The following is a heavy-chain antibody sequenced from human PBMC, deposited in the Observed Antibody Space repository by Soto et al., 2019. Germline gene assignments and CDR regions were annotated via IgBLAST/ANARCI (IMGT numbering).Heavy chain of an antibody. J-gene: IGHJ4*02. D-gene: IGHD3-10*01. CDR2: FNPILSMS. CDR1: GDTFNFYT. Sequence: SVKVSCKASGDTFNFYTINWVRQAPGLGLEWMGRFNPILSMSNSALRFQGRVTLTADKSTSTAYMVLSSLRSDDTAVYYCATSFGSGYRAFDYWGQGVLVTAPQ. CDR3: ATSFGSGYRAFDY. V-gene: IGHV1-69*02.